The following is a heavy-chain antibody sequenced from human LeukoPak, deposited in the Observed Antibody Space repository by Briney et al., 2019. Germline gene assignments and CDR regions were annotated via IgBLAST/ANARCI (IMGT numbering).Heavy chain of an antibody. V-gene: IGHV2-70*13. CDR1: GFSLSTSAMC. CDR3: ARTYYGSGNYDCDLPDFDH. J-gene: IGHJ4*02. Sequence: SGPTLVNPTQTLTLTCTFSGFSLSTSAMCVSWIRQPPGKALEWLALIDWEDDKYYAPSLKTRLTISKDTSKNQVVLTMTNMDPVDTATYYCARTYYGSGNYDCDLPDFDHWGQGTLVTVSS. D-gene: IGHD3-10*01. CDR2: IDWEDDK.